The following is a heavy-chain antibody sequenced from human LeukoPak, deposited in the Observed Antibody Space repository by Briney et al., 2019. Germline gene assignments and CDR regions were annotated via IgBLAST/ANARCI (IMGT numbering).Heavy chain of an antibody. CDR3: AKVTMIVEDY. V-gene: IGHV3-23*01. D-gene: IGHD3-22*01. J-gene: IGHJ4*02. CDR1: GFTFSTYA. CDR2: ISGSGGST. Sequence: GRSLRLSCAASGFTFSTYAMSWVRQAPGKGLEWVSAISGSGGSTYYADSVKGRFTISRDNSKNTLYLQMNSLRAEDTAVYYCAKVTMIVEDYWGQGTLVTVSS.